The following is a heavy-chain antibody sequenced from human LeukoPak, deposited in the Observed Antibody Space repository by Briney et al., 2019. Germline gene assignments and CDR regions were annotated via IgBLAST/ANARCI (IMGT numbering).Heavy chain of an antibody. CDR3: ARQLDYYDKRDY. V-gene: IGHV5-10-1*01. J-gene: IGHJ4*02. CDR1: GYCFTNYG. D-gene: IGHD3-22*01. Sequence: GESLKISCKGSGYCFTNYGISWVRQMPGKGLEWMGRIDPSDSYSNYGPSFEGHVTISADRSISTAYLQWRSLKASDTAMYYCARQLDYYDKRDYWGQGTLVTVAS. CDR2: IDPSDSYS.